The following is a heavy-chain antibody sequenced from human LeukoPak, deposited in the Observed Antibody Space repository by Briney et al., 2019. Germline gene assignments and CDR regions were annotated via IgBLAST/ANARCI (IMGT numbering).Heavy chain of an antibody. D-gene: IGHD2-2*01. CDR3: AKGQGTSEVTYYYYGMDV. Sequence: GGSLSLTCAASGFTFSSYAMSWVRQAPGKGLEWVSAISGSGGSTYYADSVKGRFTISRDNSKNTLYLQMNSLRAEDTAVYYCAKGQGTSEVTYYYYGMDVWGQGTTVTVSS. CDR2: ISGSGGST. J-gene: IGHJ6*02. CDR1: GFTFSSYA. V-gene: IGHV3-23*01.